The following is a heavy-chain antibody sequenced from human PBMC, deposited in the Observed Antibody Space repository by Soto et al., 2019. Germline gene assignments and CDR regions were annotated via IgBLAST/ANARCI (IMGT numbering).Heavy chain of an antibody. V-gene: IGHV1-8*01. J-gene: IGHJ4*02. Sequence: QVQLMQSGAEVKKPGASVKVSCKASGYTFTSYDINWVRQATGQGLEWMGWMNPNSGNTGYAQKFQGRVTMTRNTSISTAYMELSSLRSEDTAVYYCARYGRGSGRYFREFDDWGQGTLVTVSS. CDR2: MNPNSGNT. D-gene: IGHD1-26*01. CDR3: ARYGRGSGRYFREFDD. CDR1: GYTFTSYD.